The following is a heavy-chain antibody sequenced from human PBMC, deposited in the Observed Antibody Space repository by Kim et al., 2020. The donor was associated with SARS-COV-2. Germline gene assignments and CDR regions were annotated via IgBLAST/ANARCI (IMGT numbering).Heavy chain of an antibody. Sequence: YYAASVTGRFTISRDNSKNTLYLQMNSLRAEDTAVYYCAAPYASDWFDPWGQGTLVTVSS. CDR3: AAPYASDWFDP. J-gene: IGHJ5*02. V-gene: IGHV3-33*01. D-gene: IGHD3-16*01.